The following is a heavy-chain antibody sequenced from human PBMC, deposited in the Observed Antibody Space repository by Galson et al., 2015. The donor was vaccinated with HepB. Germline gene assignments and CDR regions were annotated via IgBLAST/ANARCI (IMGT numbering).Heavy chain of an antibody. J-gene: IGHJ6*02. Sequence: SVKVSCKASGYTFTNYYMHWVRQAPGQGLEWMGIINPSDGDTTYAQKFQGRLTVTKDTSTSTVYMELRSLNSEDTAVYYCAREDVPMAGSGMAVWGQGTTVTVSS. D-gene: IGHD6-19*01. V-gene: IGHV1-46*01. CDR2: INPSDGDT. CDR1: GYTFTNYY. CDR3: AREDVPMAGSGMAV.